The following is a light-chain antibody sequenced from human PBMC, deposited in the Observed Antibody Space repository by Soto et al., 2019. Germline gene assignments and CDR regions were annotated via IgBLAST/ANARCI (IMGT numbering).Light chain of an antibody. CDR1: SSDVGSYNL. J-gene: IGLJ3*02. V-gene: IGLV2-23*01. Sequence: QSALTQPASVSGSPGQSITISCTGTSSDVGSYNLVSWYQQHPGKAPKLMIYEGSKRPSGVSNRFSGSKSGNTASLTISGLQAEDEADYYCCSYAGSSWVFGGGTKVTV. CDR2: EGS. CDR3: CSYAGSSWV.